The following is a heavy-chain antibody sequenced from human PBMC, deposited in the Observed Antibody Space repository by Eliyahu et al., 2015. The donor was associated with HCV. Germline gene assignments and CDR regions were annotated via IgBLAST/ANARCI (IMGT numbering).Heavy chain of an antibody. V-gene: IGHV4-39*01. CDR2: IYYSGST. J-gene: IGHJ6*02. CDR3: ARHPLGYCSSTSCYFGMDV. D-gene: IGHD2-2*01. CDR1: GGSISSSSXY. Sequence: QLQLQESGPGLVKPSETLSLTCTXSGGSISSSSXYWGWGRLPQPPGKGLEWIGGIYYSGSTYSNPSLKSRVTISVDTSKNQFSLKLSSVTAADTAVYYCARHPLGYCSSTSCYFGMDVWGQGTTVTVSS.